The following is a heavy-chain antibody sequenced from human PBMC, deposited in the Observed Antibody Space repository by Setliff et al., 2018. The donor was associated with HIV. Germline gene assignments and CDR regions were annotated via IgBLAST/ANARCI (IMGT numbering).Heavy chain of an antibody. CDR3: AKDFTTVPH. CDR1: GFTFSSHT. CDR2: ISSTGRYI. D-gene: IGHD4-17*01. Sequence: PGGSLRLSCAASGFTFSSHTMNWVRQAPGKGLEWVSSISSTGRYIYYADSLKGRFTISRDNSKNMLYLQMNSLRVEDTATYYCAKDFTTVPHWGQGTLVTVSS. J-gene: IGHJ4*02. V-gene: IGHV3-21*04.